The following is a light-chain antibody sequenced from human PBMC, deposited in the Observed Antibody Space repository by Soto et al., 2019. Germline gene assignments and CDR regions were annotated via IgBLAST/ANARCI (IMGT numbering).Light chain of an antibody. CDR1: SSDLGGFNY. Sequence: QSALTQPASVSGSPGQSITISCTGTSSDLGGFNYVSWYQHHPGKAPKLVIYDVSDRPSGVSNRFSGSKSGNMASLTISGLQAEDEADYYCTSYTSSRVFGTGTKLTVL. V-gene: IGLV2-14*03. J-gene: IGLJ1*01. CDR3: TSYTSSRV. CDR2: DVS.